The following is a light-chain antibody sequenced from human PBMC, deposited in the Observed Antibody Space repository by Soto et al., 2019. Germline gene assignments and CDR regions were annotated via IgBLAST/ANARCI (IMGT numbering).Light chain of an antibody. CDR3: QSYDSSNHRGV. CDR1: SGSIASNY. J-gene: IGLJ2*01. Sequence: NFMLTQPHSVSDSPGKTVTISCTRSSGSIASNYVQWYQQRPGSAPTTVIYEDNQRPSGVPDRFSGSIDSSSNSASLTISGLKTEDEADYYCQSYDSSNHRGVFGGGTKLTVL. CDR2: EDN. V-gene: IGLV6-57*04.